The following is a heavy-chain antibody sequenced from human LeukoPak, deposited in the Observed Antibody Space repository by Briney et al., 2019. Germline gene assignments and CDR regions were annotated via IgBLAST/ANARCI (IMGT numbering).Heavy chain of an antibody. CDR2: IYYSGST. V-gene: IGHV4-39*01. D-gene: IGHD6-6*01. CDR3: ARVEAARRGFDY. J-gene: IGHJ4*02. CDR1: GGSISSSSYS. Sequence: SETLSLTCTVSGGSISSSSYSWGWIRQPPGKGLEWIGSIYYSGSTYYNPSLKSRVTISVDTSKNQFSLKLSSVTAADTAVYYCARVEAARRGFDYWGQGTLVTVSS.